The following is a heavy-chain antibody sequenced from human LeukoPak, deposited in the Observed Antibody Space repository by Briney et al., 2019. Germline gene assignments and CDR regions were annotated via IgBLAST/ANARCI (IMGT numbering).Heavy chain of an antibody. CDR3: STAKFDY. CDR1: GFTLSGYS. J-gene: IGHJ4*02. V-gene: IGHV3-48*01. CDR2: IGIGGAI. Sequence: PGGSLRLSCAASGFTLSGYSMNWVRQAPGKGLEWVSHIGIGGAIHYGDYVKGRFTISRDNAKNSVYLQMNSLRAEDTAVYYCSTAKFDYWGQGSLVTVSS.